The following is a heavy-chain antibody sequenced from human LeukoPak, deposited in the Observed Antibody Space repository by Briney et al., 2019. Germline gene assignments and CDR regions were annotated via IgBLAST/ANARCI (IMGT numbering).Heavy chain of an antibody. J-gene: IGHJ4*02. CDR2: ISSSSGTI. CDR3: AKDWTVAMDY. D-gene: IGHD4-17*01. CDR1: GFTFSSYS. Sequence: PGGSLRLSCAASGFTFSSYSMNWVRQAPGKGLEWVSYISSSSGTIHYADSVKGRVTISRDNAKNSLYLQMNSLRAEDMAVYYCAKDWTVAMDYWGQGTLVTVSS. V-gene: IGHV3-48*01.